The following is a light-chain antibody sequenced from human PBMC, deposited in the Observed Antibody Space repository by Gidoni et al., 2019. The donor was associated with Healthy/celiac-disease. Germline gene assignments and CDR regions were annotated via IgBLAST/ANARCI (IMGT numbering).Light chain of an antibody. V-gene: IGKV1-39*01. CDR3: QQSYSTPPYT. CDR1: QSISSY. Sequence: EIKMNQRPSPLSASVGDRVTITCRASQSISSYLNWYQQKPGKAPKLLIYAASSLQSGVPSRFSGSGSGTDFTLTISSLQPEDFATYYCQQSYSTPPYTFGQGTKLEIK. J-gene: IGKJ2*01. CDR2: AAS.